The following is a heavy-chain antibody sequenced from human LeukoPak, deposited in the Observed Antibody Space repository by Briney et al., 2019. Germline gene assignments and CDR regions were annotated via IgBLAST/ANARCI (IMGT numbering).Heavy chain of an antibody. D-gene: IGHD2-8*01. CDR2: INHSGST. J-gene: IGHJ4*02. CDR1: GGSFSGYY. V-gene: IGHV4-34*01. CDR3: ARGAMDIVLMVYAIHFDY. Sequence: SETLSLTCAVYGGSFSGYYWSWIRQPPGKGLEWIGEINHSGSTNYNPSLKSRVTISVDTSKNQLSLKLSSVTAADTAVYYCARGAMDIVLMVYAIHFDYWGQGTLVTVSS.